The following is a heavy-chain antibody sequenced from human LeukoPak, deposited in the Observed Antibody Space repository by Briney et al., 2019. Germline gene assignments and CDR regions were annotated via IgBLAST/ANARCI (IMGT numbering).Heavy chain of an antibody. CDR2: ISSSSSYI. D-gene: IGHD1-26*01. CDR3: ACSGSYYDY. J-gene: IGHJ4*02. CDR1: GFTFSSYS. V-gene: IGHV3-21*01. Sequence: GGSLRLSCAASGFTFSSYSMNWVRQAPGKGLEWVSSISSSSSYIHYADSVKGRFTISRDNAKNSLYLQMNSLRAEDTAVYYCACSGSYYDYWGQGTLVTVSS.